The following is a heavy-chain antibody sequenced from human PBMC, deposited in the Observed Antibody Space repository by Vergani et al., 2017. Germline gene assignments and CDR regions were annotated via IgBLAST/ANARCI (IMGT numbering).Heavy chain of an antibody. D-gene: IGHD3-3*01. CDR1: GYSFTSYW. J-gene: IGHJ4*02. V-gene: IGHV5-51*03. Sequence: EVQLVQSGAEVKKPGESLKISCKGSGYSFTSYWIGWVRQMPGKGLEWMGIIYPGDSDTRYSPSFQGQVTISADKSISTAYLQWSSLKASYTAMYYCARIPSGITIFGVVRGSYYFDYWGQGTLVTVSS. CDR3: ARIPSGITIFGVVRGSYYFDY. CDR2: IYPGDSDT.